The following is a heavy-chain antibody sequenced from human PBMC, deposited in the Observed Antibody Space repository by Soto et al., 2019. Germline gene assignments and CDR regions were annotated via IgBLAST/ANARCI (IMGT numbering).Heavy chain of an antibody. CDR3: ARDLYYYDNSGLGRFDI. CDR2: ISGYNGNT. J-gene: IGHJ3*02. V-gene: IGHV1-18*04. Sequence: GASVKVSCKASGYTFTSYGISWVRQAPGQGLEWMGWISGYNGNTNYAQNLQGRVTMTTDTSTSTAYMELRSLRSDDTAVYYCARDLYYYDNSGLGRFDIWGQGTMVTV. D-gene: IGHD3-22*01. CDR1: GYTFTSYG.